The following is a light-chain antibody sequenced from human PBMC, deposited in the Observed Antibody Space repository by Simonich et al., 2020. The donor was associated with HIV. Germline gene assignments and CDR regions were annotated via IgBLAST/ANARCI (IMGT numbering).Light chain of an antibody. Sequence: DIVMTQSPDSLAVSLGERATINCQSSQSVLYSSNNKKQLAWYQKKPGPPPKLLIDWASTRESGVPDRFSGSGSGTDFTLTISSLQAEDVAVYYCKQYYSIPLTFGGGTKVEIK. CDR3: KQYYSIPLT. CDR2: WAS. V-gene: IGKV4-1*01. CDR1: QSVLYSSNNKKQ. J-gene: IGKJ4*01.